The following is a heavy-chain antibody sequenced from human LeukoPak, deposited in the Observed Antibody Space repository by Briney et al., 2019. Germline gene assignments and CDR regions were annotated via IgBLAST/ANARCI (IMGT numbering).Heavy chain of an antibody. CDR3: AGAENTQYYYGSGSYLIPYYYGMDV. Sequence: RSLRLSCAASGFTFSSYGMHWVRQAPGKGLEWVAVISYDGSNKYYADSVKGRFTISRDNSKNTLYLQMNSLRAEDTAVYYCAGAENTQYYYGSGSYLIPYYYGMDVWGKGTTVTVSP. CDR1: GFTFSSYG. CDR2: ISYDGSNK. D-gene: IGHD3-10*01. V-gene: IGHV3-30*03. J-gene: IGHJ6*04.